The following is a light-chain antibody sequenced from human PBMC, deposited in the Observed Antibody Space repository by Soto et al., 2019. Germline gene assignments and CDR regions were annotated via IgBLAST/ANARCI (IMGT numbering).Light chain of an antibody. CDR2: EVS. CDR3: SSIAGSNNLV. V-gene: IGLV2-8*01. Sequence: QSALTQPPSASGSPGQSVTIYCAGSSSDVGGYNYVSWYQQYPGKAPKLMVYEVSKRPSGVPDRFSGSKSGNTASLPVYGLKAEAEADDYCSSIAGSNNLVFGGGTQLTGL. J-gene: IGLJ2*01. CDR1: SSDVGGYNY.